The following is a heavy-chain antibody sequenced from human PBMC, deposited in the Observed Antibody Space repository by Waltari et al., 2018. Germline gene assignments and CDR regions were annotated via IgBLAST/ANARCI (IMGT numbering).Heavy chain of an antibody. D-gene: IGHD3-22*01. CDR1: GFTVRNNV. J-gene: IGHJ4*02. CDR3: ARKTDSGGSGGF. V-gene: IGHV3-53*02. CDR2: ICSRGAP. Sequence: EVQLVETGGGLIQPGGSLRLSCAASGFTVRNNVMYWLRQAPGRGLGGVEIICSRGAPYHADSVKGRFTISRDNSQHTLYLQMNSLRVEDTAVYFCARKTDSGGSGGFWGQGTRVTVSS.